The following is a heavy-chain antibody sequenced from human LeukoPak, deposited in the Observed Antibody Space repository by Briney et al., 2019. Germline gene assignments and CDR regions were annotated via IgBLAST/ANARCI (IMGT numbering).Heavy chain of an antibody. V-gene: IGHV3-30*18. CDR2: ISYDGSNK. CDR3: AKSSDSSGYYSAEYFQH. CDR1: GFTFSSYG. J-gene: IGHJ1*01. D-gene: IGHD3-22*01. Sequence: GGSLRLSCAASGFTFSSYGMHWVRQAPGKGLEWVAVISYDGSNKYYADSVKGRFTISRDNSKNTLYLQMNSLRAEDTAVYYCAKSSDSSGYYSAEYFQHWGQGTLVTVSS.